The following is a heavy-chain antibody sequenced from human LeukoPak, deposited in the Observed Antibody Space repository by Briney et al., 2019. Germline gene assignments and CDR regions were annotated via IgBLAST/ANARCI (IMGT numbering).Heavy chain of an antibody. J-gene: IGHJ4*02. CDR2: MNPNSGNT. CDR3: ARALEGFYYDSSGYFFDY. V-gene: IGHV1-8*02. D-gene: IGHD3-22*01. CDR1: GYTFTSYG. Sequence: ASVKVSCKASGYTFTSYGINWVRQVTGQGLEWMGWMNPNSGNTGYAQKFQGRVTMTRNTSISTAYMELSSLRSEDTAVYYCARALEGFYYDSSGYFFDYWGQGTLVTVSS.